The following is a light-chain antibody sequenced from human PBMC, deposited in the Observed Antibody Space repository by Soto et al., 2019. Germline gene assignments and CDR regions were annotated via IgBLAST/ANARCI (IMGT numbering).Light chain of an antibody. CDR2: GAS. Sequence: EIVLTQSPGTLPLSPGERATLSCRASQSVSSSYLAWYQQKPGQAPRLLIYGASGRATGIPDRFSGSGSGTDFTLTISRLEPEDFAVYYCQQYDSSPSFTFGPGTKVDIK. V-gene: IGKV3-20*01. J-gene: IGKJ3*01. CDR1: QSVSSSY. CDR3: QQYDSSPSFT.